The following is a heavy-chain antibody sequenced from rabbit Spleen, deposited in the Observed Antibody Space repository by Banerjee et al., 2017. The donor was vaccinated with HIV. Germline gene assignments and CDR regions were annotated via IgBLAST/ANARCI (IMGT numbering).Heavy chain of an antibody. D-gene: IGHD8-1*01. CDR3: ARDTGSSFSSYGMDL. Sequence: QERLVESGGGLVKPEGSLKLSCTASGFSFSNKAVMCWVRQAPGKGLEWIACINAVTGKAVYASWAKGRFTFSKTSSTTVTLQMTSLTVADTATYFCARDTGSSFSSYGMDLWGPGTLVTVS. J-gene: IGHJ6*01. V-gene: IGHV1S45*01. CDR1: GFSFSNKAV. CDR2: INAVTGKA.